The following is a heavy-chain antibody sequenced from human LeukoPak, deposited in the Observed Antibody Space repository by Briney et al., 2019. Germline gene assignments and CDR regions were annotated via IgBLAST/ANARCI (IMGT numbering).Heavy chain of an antibody. Sequence: GGSLRLSCAASGFTVSSNYMSWVRQAPGKGLEWVAVIYSEGSTYYADSVKGRFTISRHNSRNTLYLQMTSLRAEDTAMYYCASRSGSYYIHDFDIWGQGTVVTVSS. CDR1: GFTVSSNY. CDR2: IYSEGST. J-gene: IGHJ3*02. CDR3: ASRSGSYYIHDFDI. D-gene: IGHD1-26*01. V-gene: IGHV3-53*01.